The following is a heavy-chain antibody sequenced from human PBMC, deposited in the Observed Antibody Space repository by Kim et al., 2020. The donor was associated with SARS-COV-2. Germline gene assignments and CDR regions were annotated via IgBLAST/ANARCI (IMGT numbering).Heavy chain of an antibody. CDR3: VRENFWAFDI. CDR1: GFTLSLYS. CDR2: ISGSGTIT. V-gene: IGHV3-48*04. Sequence: GGSLRFSCATSGFTLSLYSMNWVRQSPGKGLEWVSHISGSGTITKHADSVRGRFTISRDNAKNSLFLQMNGLRAEDTAAYYCVRENFWAFDIWGQGTMVT. D-gene: IGHD3-3*01. J-gene: IGHJ3*02.